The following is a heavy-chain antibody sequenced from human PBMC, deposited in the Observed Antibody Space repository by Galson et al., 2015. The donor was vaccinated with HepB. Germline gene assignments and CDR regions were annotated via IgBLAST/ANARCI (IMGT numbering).Heavy chain of an antibody. D-gene: IGHD3-10*01. CDR3: ARVYFGSGSSSAYWYFDL. CDR2: ISSTGTTM. CDR1: GFTFSSYT. V-gene: IGHV3-48*02. Sequence: SLRLSCAASGFTFSSYTMNWVRQAPGKELESVSYISSTGTTMYYADSAKGRFTISRDNAQNSLYLQMNSLRDEDTAVYYCARVYFGSGSSSAYWYFDLWGRGALVTVSS. J-gene: IGHJ2*01.